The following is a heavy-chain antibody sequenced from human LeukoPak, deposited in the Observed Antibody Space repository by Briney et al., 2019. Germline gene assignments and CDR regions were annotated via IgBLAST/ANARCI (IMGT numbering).Heavy chain of an antibody. V-gene: IGHV3-23*01. D-gene: IGHD2-2*01. CDR2: ISGSGGST. J-gene: IGHJ6*02. CDR1: GFTFSSYA. CDR3: AKTGDIVVVPAAYYYYYGMDV. Sequence: PGGSLRLSCAASGFTFSSYAMSWVRQAPGKGLEWVSAISGSGGSTYYADSVKGRFTISRDNSKNTLYLQMNSLRAEDTAVYYCAKTGDIVVVPAAYYYYYGMDVWGQGTTVTVSS.